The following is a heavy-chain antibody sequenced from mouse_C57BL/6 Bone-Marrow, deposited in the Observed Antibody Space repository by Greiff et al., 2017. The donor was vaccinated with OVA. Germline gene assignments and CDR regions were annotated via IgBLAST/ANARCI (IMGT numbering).Heavy chain of an antibody. Sequence: VQGVESGPELVKPGASVKISCKASGYAFSSSWMNWVKQRPGKGLEWIGRIYPGDGDTNYNGKFKGKATLTADKSSSTAYMQLSSLTSEDSAVYFCARSSTVVAPYAMDYWGQGTSVTVSS. CDR3: ARSSTVVAPYAMDY. J-gene: IGHJ4*01. CDR1: GYAFSSSW. D-gene: IGHD1-1*01. V-gene: IGHV1-82*01. CDR2: IYPGDGDT.